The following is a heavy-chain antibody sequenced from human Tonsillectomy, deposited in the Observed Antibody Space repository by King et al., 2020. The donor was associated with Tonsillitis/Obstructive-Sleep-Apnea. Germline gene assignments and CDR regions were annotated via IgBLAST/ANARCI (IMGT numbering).Heavy chain of an antibody. D-gene: IGHD4-17*01. J-gene: IGHJ5*02. CDR1: GYTFTSYY. Sequence: QLVQSGAEVKKPGASVKVSCKASGYTFTSYYMHWVRQAPGQGLGWMGIITPIGVSTSYAHKFKGRVTMTRDTSTGTVYMELSSLGSEDTAVYYCARDYGDYVTCWFDPWGQGTLVTVSS. V-gene: IGHV1-46*01. CDR3: ARDYGDYVTCWFDP. CDR2: ITPIGVST.